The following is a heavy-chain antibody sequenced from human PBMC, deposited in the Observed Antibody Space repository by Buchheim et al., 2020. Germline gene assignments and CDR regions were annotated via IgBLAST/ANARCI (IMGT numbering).Heavy chain of an antibody. CDR3: ARHRDMRAVAGTRGSGWFDP. J-gene: IGHJ5*02. Sequence: QLQLQESGPGLVKPSETLSLTCTVSGGSISSSSYYWGWIRQPPGKGLEWIGSIYYSGSTYYNPSLKSRVTISVDTSKNQFSLKLSSVTAADTAVYYCARHRDMRAVAGTRGSGWFDPWGQGTL. CDR2: IYYSGST. CDR1: GGSISSSSYY. V-gene: IGHV4-39*01. D-gene: IGHD6-19*01.